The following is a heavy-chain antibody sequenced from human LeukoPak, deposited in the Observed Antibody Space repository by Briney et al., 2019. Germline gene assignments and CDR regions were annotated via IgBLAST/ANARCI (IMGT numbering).Heavy chain of an antibody. CDR2: IYSGGST. V-gene: IGHV3-53*01. J-gene: IGHJ4*02. CDR3: ARGGDSSGYTAPFFDY. D-gene: IGHD3-22*01. Sequence: GGSLRLSCAASGFTVSSNYMNWVRQAPGKGLEWVSVIYSGGSTYYADSVKGRFTISRDNSKNTLYLQMNSLRAEDTAVYYCARGGDSSGYTAPFFDYWGQGTLVTVSS. CDR1: GFTVSSNY.